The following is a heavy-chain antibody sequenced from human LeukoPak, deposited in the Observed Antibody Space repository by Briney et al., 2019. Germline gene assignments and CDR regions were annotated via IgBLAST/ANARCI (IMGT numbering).Heavy chain of an antibody. D-gene: IGHD3-22*01. Sequence: PGRSLRLSCAASGFTFNSYDMHWVRQAPGKELEWVALIPYDGSNKYYADSVKGRFTISGDNSKNTLYLQMNSLRAEDTAVYYCARRGAYYGSSGYYDWGQGTLVTVSS. CDR2: IPYDGSNK. CDR3: ARRGAYYGSSGYYD. CDR1: GFTFNSYD. V-gene: IGHV3-30-3*01. J-gene: IGHJ4*02.